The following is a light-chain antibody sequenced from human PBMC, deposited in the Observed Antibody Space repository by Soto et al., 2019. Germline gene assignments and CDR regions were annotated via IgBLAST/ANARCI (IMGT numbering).Light chain of an antibody. CDR2: GAS. V-gene: IGKV3-20*01. CDR1: QSVSSSD. CDR3: QQYGRSPLYT. Sequence: LSPVDRATLSVRASQSVSSSDLAWYQPKPGQDPRLLIYGASTSDIGIPDRFSGSGSGTDFTLTISRLEPEDFAVYYCQQYGRSPLYTFGQGTKVDI. J-gene: IGKJ2*01.